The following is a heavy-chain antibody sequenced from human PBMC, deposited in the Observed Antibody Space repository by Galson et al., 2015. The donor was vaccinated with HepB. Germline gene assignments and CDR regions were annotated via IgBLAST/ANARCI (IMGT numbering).Heavy chain of an antibody. CDR3: ARTGGWFGELRYFDY. CDR2: INPNSGGT. CDR1: GYTFTGYY. Sequence: GYTFTGYYMHWVRQAPGQGLEWMGWINPNSGGTNYAQKFQGRVTMTRDTSISTAYMELSRLRSDDTAVYYCARTGGWFGELRYFDYWGQGTLVTVSS. J-gene: IGHJ4*02. D-gene: IGHD3-10*01. V-gene: IGHV1-2*02.